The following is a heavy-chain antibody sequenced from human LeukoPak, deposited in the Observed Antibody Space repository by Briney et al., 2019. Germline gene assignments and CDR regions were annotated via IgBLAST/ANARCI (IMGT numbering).Heavy chain of an antibody. CDR1: GFTFSSYW. CDR2: IKQDGSEK. CDR3: AKDITPHMAAAGSA. Sequence: GGSLRLSCAASGFTFSSYWMSWVRQAPGKGLEWVANIKQDGSEKYYVDSVKGRFTISRDNAKNSLYLQMNSLRAEDTALYYCAKDITPHMAAAGSAWGQGTLVTVSS. D-gene: IGHD6-13*01. V-gene: IGHV3-7*03. J-gene: IGHJ5*02.